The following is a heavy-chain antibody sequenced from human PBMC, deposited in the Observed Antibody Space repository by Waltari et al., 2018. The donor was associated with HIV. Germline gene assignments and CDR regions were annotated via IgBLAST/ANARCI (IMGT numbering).Heavy chain of an antibody. CDR1: GGSLSSSSYY. J-gene: IGHJ6*02. CDR2: IYYSGST. V-gene: IGHV4-39*01. Sequence: QLQLQESGPGLVKPSETLSLTCTVPGGSLSSSSYYWGWIRQPPGKGREWIGSIYYSGSTYYNPSLKSRVTISVDTSKNQFSLKLSSVTAADTAVYYCARLPPLLREVVYGMDVWGQGTTVTVSS. CDR3: ARLPPLLREVVYGMDV.